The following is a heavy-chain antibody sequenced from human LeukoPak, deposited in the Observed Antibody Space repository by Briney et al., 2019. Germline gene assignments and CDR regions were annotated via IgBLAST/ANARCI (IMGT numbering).Heavy chain of an antibody. Sequence: ASVKVSCKASGGTFSSYAISWVRQAPGQGLEWMGGIIPIFGTANYAQKFQGRVTITTDESTSTAYMELSSLRSEDTAVYYCARERDSSGWYLGYFDHWGQGTLVTVSS. J-gene: IGHJ4*02. CDR2: IIPIFGTA. CDR3: ARERDSSGWYLGYFDH. V-gene: IGHV1-69*05. CDR1: GGTFSSYA. D-gene: IGHD6-19*01.